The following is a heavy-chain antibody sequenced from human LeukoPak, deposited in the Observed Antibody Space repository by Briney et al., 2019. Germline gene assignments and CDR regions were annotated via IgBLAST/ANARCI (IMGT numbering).Heavy chain of an antibody. Sequence: SQTLSLTCTVSGGSISSGSYYWSWIRQPAGKGLEWIGRIYTSGSTNYNPSLKSRVTISVDTSKNQFSLKLRSVTAADTAVYYCAREGGKSSGDRDWFDSWGQGTLVTVSS. CDR3: AREGGKSSGDRDWFDS. V-gene: IGHV4-61*02. CDR2: IYTSGST. D-gene: IGHD2-15*01. CDR1: GGSISSGSYY. J-gene: IGHJ5*01.